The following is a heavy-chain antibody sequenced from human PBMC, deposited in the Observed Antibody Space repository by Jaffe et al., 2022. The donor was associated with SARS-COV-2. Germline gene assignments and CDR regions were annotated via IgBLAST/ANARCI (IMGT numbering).Heavy chain of an antibody. D-gene: IGHD2-2*02. V-gene: IGHV4-39*01. CDR1: GGSISSSTYY. CDR3: ARHSGLDCSVNSCYKRPFDY. J-gene: IGHJ4*02. CDR2: FHYSGGT. Sequence: QLQLQESGPGLVRPSETLSLTCAVSGGSISSSTYYWGWIRQPPGKGLEWIGSFHYSGGTYYNPSLKSRVTMSVDTSKNQFSLKLSSVTAADTAVYHCARHSGLDCSVNSCYKRPFDYWGQGTLVTVSS.